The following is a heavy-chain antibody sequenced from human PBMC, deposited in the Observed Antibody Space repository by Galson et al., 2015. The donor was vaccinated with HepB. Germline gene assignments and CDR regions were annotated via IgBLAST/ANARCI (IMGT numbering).Heavy chain of an antibody. Sequence: SLRLSCATSGFTFSSYAMHWVRQAPGKGLEWVAVISYDGSNKYYADSVKGRFTISRDNSKNTLYLQMNSLRAEDTAVYYCARDRGYGMDVWGQGTTVTVSS. V-gene: IGHV3-30-3*01. D-gene: IGHD3-10*01. CDR3: ARDRGYGMDV. J-gene: IGHJ6*02. CDR2: ISYDGSNK. CDR1: GFTFSSYA.